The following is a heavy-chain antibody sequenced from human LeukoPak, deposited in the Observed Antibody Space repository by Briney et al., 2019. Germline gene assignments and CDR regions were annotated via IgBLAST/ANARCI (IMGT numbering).Heavy chain of an antibody. CDR3: ARDRTYGSGSYYTSTGFDP. D-gene: IGHD3-10*01. V-gene: IGHV3-21*01. Sequence: GGSLRLSCAASGFTFSSYSMNWVRQAPGKGLEWVSSISSSSSYIYYADSVKGRFTISRDNAKNSLYLQMNSLRAEDTAVYYCARDRTYGSGSYYTSTGFDPWGQGTLVTVSS. CDR2: ISSSSSYI. CDR1: GFTFSSYS. J-gene: IGHJ5*02.